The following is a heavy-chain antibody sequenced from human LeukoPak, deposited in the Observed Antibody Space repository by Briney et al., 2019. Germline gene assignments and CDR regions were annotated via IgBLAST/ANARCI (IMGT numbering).Heavy chain of an antibody. Sequence: ASVKVSCKASGYTFTRYGVTWVRQAPGQGLEWMGWISGYNGNPNYAQKFQGRVTMTTDTSTNTAHMEVTGLRSDDTATYYCARDSSSSWYGFLDSWGQGTLVTVSS. CDR2: ISGYNGNP. J-gene: IGHJ4*02. V-gene: IGHV1-18*01. CDR1: GYTFTRYG. CDR3: ARDSSSSWYGFLDS. D-gene: IGHD6-13*01.